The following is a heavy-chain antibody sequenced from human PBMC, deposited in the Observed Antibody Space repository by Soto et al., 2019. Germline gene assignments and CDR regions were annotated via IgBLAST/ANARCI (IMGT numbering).Heavy chain of an antibody. V-gene: IGHV3-33*01. CDR1: GFTFSSYG. D-gene: IGHD4-4*01. CDR2: IWYDGSNK. Sequence: QVQLVESGGGVVQPGRSLRLSCAASGFTFSSYGMHWVRQAPGKGLEWVAVIWYDGSNKYYADSVKGRFTISRDNSKNTLYLQINSLRAEDTAVYYCAREPPSLQGGMDVWGQGTTVTVSS. CDR3: AREPPSLQGGMDV. J-gene: IGHJ6*02.